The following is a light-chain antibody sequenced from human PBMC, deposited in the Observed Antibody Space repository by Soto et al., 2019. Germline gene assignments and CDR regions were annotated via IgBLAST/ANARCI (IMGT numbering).Light chain of an antibody. V-gene: IGKV3-15*01. CDR2: GAS. Sequence: EIVLTQSPGTLSLSPGERATLSCGASQSVSSSYLAWYQQKPGQAPRLLIHGASTRATGIPARFSGSGSGTEFTLTISSLQSEDFAVYYCQQYNNWPPGTFGQGTKVDIK. CDR3: QQYNNWPPGT. J-gene: IGKJ1*01. CDR1: QSVSSSY.